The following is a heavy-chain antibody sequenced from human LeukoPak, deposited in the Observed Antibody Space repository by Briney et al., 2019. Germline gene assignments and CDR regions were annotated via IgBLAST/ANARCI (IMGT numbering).Heavy chain of an antibody. D-gene: IGHD3-22*01. J-gene: IGHJ6*02. V-gene: IGHV3-9*01. CDR2: ISWNSGSI. CDR1: GCTFDDYA. CDR3: AKDSDSSGYYYYYGMDA. Sequence: GRSLRLSCAAAGCTFDDYAMHWVRQAAGKGRGWVGGISWNSGSIGYADSVKGRFTLSRDNAKNSLYLQTNSLRAEHTALYYCAKDSDSSGYYYYYGMDAWGQGTTVTVSS.